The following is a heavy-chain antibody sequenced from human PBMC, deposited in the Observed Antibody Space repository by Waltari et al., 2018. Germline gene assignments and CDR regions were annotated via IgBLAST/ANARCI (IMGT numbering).Heavy chain of an antibody. CDR2: INHSGST. V-gene: IGHV4-34*04. CDR1: GGSFSGYY. J-gene: IGHJ5*02. D-gene: IGHD1-26*01. CDR3: AMRRGSVGFSYDP. Sequence: QVQLQQWGAGLLKPSETLSLTCAVYGGSFSGYYWSWIRQPPGKGLEWIWEINHSGSTNNNPALKSRGTISVDPAKNQFSLKLSSGTAADTAVYYWAMRRGSVGFSYDPWGQGTLVTVSS.